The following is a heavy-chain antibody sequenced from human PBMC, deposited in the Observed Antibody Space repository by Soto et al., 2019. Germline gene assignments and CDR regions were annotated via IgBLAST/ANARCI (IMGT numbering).Heavy chain of an antibody. CDR2: IYYSGST. D-gene: IGHD3-22*01. CDR3: ARAHQGITMIVENWFDP. V-gene: IGHV4-31*03. Sequence: PSETLSLTCTVSGGSISSGGYYWSWIRQHPGKGLEWIGYIYYSGSTYYNPSLKSRVTISVDTSKNQFSLKLSSVTAADTAVYYCARAHQGITMIVENWFDPWGQGTLVTVSS. J-gene: IGHJ5*02. CDR1: GGSISSGGYY.